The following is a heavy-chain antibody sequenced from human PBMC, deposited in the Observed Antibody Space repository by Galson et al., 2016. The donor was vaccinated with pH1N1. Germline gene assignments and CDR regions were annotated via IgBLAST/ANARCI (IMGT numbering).Heavy chain of an antibody. CDR2: LIPTFGPT. CDR3: ATLPRRSDYNYGPPDH. CDR1: GGTLRRDG. Sequence: SVKVSCKASGGTLRRDGITWVRQAPGQGLEWMGGLIPTFGPTNYAHKFEDRVTIAADESTDTAYMEMISLRPEDTGIYYCATLPRRSDYNYGPPDHWGQGTLVTVSS. J-gene: IGHJ5*02. D-gene: IGHD4-11*01. V-gene: IGHV1-69*13.